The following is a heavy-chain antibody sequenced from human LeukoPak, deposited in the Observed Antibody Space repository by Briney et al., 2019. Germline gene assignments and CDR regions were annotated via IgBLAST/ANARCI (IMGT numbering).Heavy chain of an antibody. CDR3: ARDLWNFYDGSGYSRDFDS. Sequence: ASVKVSCKATSRISWVRQAPGQGLEWMGWIGTYGGDTYYAQKFQGRITVTTDTSTSTVYMELRNLRSDDTAVYYCARDLWNFYDGSGYSRDFDSWGQGTLVTVSS. D-gene: IGHD3-22*01. CDR1: TSR. J-gene: IGHJ5*01. V-gene: IGHV1-18*01. CDR2: IGTYGGDT.